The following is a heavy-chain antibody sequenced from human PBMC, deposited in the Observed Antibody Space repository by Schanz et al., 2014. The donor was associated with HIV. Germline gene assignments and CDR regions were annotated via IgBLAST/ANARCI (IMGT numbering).Heavy chain of an antibody. Sequence: QVQLAESGGGVVQPGKSLRLSCAASGFTFRSYGMHWVRQAPGKGLEWESVIWNDGSNKYYADSVKGRFTISRDNSKNTLYLQMNSLRAEDTAVYYCARGSGPYYYYYGMDVWGQGTTVTVS. V-gene: IGHV3-33*01. J-gene: IGHJ6*02. CDR2: IWNDGSNK. D-gene: IGHD3-10*01. CDR3: ARGSGPYYYYYGMDV. CDR1: GFTFRSYG.